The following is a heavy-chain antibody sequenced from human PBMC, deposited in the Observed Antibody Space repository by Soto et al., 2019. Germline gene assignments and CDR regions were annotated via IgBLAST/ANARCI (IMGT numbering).Heavy chain of an antibody. CDR2: ISAYNGNT. CDR1: GYTFTSYY. V-gene: IGHV1-18*04. CDR3: ARDIRQLVMLY. D-gene: IGHD6-13*01. Sequence: ASVKVSCKASGYTFTSYYMHWVRQAPGQGLEWMGWISAYNGNTNYAQRLQGRVTMTTDTSTSTAYMELRSLRSDDTAVYYCARDIRQLVMLYWGQGTLVTVSS. J-gene: IGHJ4*02.